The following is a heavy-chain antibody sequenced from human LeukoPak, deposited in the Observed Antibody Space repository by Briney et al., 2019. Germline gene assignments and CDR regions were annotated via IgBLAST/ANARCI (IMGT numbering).Heavy chain of an antibody. V-gene: IGHV1-3*01. D-gene: IGHD6-13*01. CDR2: INAGNGNT. J-gene: IGHJ6*02. CDR3: ASPYPGIAAAGYSYYYGMDV. Sequence: ASVKVSCKASGYTFTSYAMHWVRQAPGQRLEWMGWINAGNGNTKYSQKFQGRVTITRDTSASTAYMELSSLRSEDTAVYYCASPYPGIAAAGYSYYYGMDVWGQGSTVTVSS. CDR1: GYTFTSYA.